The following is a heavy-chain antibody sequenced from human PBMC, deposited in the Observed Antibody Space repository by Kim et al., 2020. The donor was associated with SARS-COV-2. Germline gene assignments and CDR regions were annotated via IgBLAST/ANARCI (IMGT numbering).Heavy chain of an antibody. J-gene: IGHJ4*02. Sequence: GGSLRLSCAASGFTFSSYAMHWVRQAPGKGLEWVAVISYDGSNKYYADSVKGRFTISRDNSKNTLYLQMNSLRAEDTAVYYCARNPTVTRGFDYWGQGTLVTVSS. D-gene: IGHD4-17*01. CDR3: ARNPTVTRGFDY. CDR2: ISYDGSNK. V-gene: IGHV3-30*04. CDR1: GFTFSSYA.